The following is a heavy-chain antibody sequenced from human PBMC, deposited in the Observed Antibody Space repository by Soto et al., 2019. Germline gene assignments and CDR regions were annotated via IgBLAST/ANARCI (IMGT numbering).Heavy chain of an antibody. J-gene: IGHJ5*02. CDR1: GGSISSGGYY. V-gene: IGHV4-31*03. CDR3: ARGAVPGWFDP. Sequence: QVQLQESGPGLVKPSQTLSLSCTVSGGSISSGGYYWSWISQHPGKRLEWIGYIYHSGSTYYNPSLKSRVTISVDTSKKQFSLKLSSVTAADTAVYYCARGAVPGWFDPWGQGTLVTVSS. CDR2: IYHSGST.